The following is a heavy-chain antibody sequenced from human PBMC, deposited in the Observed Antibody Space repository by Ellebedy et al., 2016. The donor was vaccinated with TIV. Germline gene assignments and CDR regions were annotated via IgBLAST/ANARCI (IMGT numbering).Heavy chain of an antibody. D-gene: IGHD3-22*01. CDR1: EFTLMNYA. J-gene: IGHJ4*02. V-gene: IGHV3-23*01. CDR2: VGGAGNRA. Sequence: GESLKISCTTSEFTLMNYAMSWVRQAPGKGLEWVSTVGGAGNRAYYADSVKGRFTISRDIPKNTLYLQMDSLSAEETAVYYCVKGGYREIHYHSTAYDRWGQGTLVTVSS. CDR3: VKGGYREIHYHSTAYDR.